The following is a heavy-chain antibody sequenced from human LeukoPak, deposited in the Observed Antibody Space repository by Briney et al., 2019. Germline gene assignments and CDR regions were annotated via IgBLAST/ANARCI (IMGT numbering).Heavy chain of an antibody. CDR1: GFTFSSYA. CDR3: AIMHPYYDGSGYWVQ. D-gene: IGHD3-22*01. J-gene: IGHJ4*02. Sequence: GGSLRLPCAASGFTFSSYAMSWIRQAPGKGLEWVSGISTSGASTSNADSVKGRFTISRDNPRNTLYMQMNSLRAEDTALYYCAIMHPYYDGSGYWVQWGQGTLVTVSS. V-gene: IGHV3-23*01. CDR2: ISTSGAST.